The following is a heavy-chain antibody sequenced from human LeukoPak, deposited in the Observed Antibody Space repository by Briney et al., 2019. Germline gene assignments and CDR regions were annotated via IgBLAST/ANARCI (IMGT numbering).Heavy chain of an antibody. CDR2: IYWKTGNG. V-gene: IGHV3-9*01. Sequence: PGRSLRLSCAVSGFNFDDYAMHWVRQAPGRGLEWVSGIYWKTGNGIYADSVKGRFTISRDNAKNSLYLQMSSLRAEDTALYYCTRRAARWQFDLWGRGTLLTVSS. CDR3: TRRAARWQFDL. CDR1: GFNFDDYA. D-gene: IGHD5-24*01. J-gene: IGHJ2*01.